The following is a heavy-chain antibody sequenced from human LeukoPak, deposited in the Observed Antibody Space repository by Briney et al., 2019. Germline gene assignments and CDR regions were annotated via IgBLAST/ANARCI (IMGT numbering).Heavy chain of an antibody. CDR1: GGSISNYY. CDR3: ARDCSSSSCYLPDV. D-gene: IGHD2-2*01. V-gene: IGHV4-59*01. J-gene: IGHJ6*04. CDR2: IYDSGST. Sequence: SETLSLTRTVSGGSISNYYWSWIRQPPGKGLEWIGYIYDSGSTNYNPSLKNRVTISADTSKNQFSLKVNSVTTADTAVYYCARDCSSSSCYLPDVWGKGTTVTVSS.